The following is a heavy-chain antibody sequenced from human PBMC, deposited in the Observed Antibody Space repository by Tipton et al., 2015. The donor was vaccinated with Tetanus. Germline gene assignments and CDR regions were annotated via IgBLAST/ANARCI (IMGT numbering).Heavy chain of an antibody. CDR3: ARRTNSGHVYNPLDL. CDR1: GYTFKHHG. CDR2: IWYDGSNQ. V-gene: IGHV3-33*07. D-gene: IGHD5-24*01. J-gene: IGHJ3*01. Sequence: SLRLSCETSGYTFKHHGMYWVRQAPGKGLERVALIWYDGSNQDYAHSVRGRFTISRDNSKNTLFLQMNSLRAEDTAVYYCARRTNSGHVYNPLDLWSQGTMVTVSP.